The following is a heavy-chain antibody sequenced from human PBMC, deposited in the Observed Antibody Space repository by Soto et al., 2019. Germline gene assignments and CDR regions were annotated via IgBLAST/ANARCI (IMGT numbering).Heavy chain of an antibody. V-gene: IGHV1-69*06. CDR3: ATERSAQYFDY. CDR2: IMPTFGSA. D-gene: IGHD1-1*01. CDR1: GGTFSSYA. J-gene: IGHJ4*02. Sequence: ASVKVSCKASGGTFSSYAISWVRQVPGQGLEWVGGIMPTFGSATYAPKFQGRVTISADKSTSTAYMELRSLRSEDTAVYYCATERSAQYFDYWGQGTLVTVSS.